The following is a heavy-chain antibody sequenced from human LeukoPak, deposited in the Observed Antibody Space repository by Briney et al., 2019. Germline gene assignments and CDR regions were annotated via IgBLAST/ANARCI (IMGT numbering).Heavy chain of an antibody. CDR3: AKHRRRLDPDYFDY. V-gene: IGHV3-23*01. D-gene: IGHD5/OR15-5a*01. Sequence: GGSLRLSCAASGFTFSSYGMNWVRQAPGKGLEWVSGISGSGGSTYYADSVKGRFTISRDNSKNTLYLQMNSLRAEDTAVYYCAKHRRRLDPDYFDYWGQGTLVTVSS. J-gene: IGHJ4*02. CDR2: ISGSGGST. CDR1: GFTFSSYG.